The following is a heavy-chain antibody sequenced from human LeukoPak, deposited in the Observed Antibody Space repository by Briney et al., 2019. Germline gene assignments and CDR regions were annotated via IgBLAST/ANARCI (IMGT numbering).Heavy chain of an antibody. V-gene: IGHV3-30-3*01. Sequence: GGSLRLSCAASGFTFSSYAMRWVRQAPGKGLEWVAVISYDGSNKYYADSVKGRFTISRDDSKSTLYLQMNSLRAEDTAVYYCARETEAFDYWGQGTLVTVSS. CDR3: ARETEAFDY. J-gene: IGHJ4*02. CDR2: ISYDGSNK. CDR1: GFTFSSYA.